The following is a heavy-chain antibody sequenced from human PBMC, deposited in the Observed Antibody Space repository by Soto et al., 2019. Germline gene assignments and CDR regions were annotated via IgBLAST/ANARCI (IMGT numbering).Heavy chain of an antibody. CDR3: ARRPLGVEMATTPDAFDI. Sequence: PSETLSLTCTVSGGSVSSGSYYWSWIRQPPGKGLEGIGYIYYSGSTNYNPSLKSRVTISVDTSKNQFSLKLSSVTAADTAVYYCARRPLGVEMATTPDAFDIWGQGTMVTVSS. V-gene: IGHV4-61*01. CDR2: IYYSGST. J-gene: IGHJ3*02. D-gene: IGHD5-12*01. CDR1: GGSVSSGSYY.